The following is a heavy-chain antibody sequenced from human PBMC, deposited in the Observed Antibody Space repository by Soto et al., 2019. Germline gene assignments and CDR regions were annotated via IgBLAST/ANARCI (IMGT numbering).Heavy chain of an antibody. Sequence: PGESLKISCKGSGYSFTSYWIGWVRQMPGKGLEWMGIIYPGDSDTRYSPSFQGQVTISADKSISTAYLQWSSLKASDTAMYYCATPGWVGFSSGPADAFDIWGQGTMVTVSS. CDR1: GYSFTSYW. CDR3: ATPGWVGFSSGPADAFDI. J-gene: IGHJ3*02. D-gene: IGHD6-19*01. V-gene: IGHV5-51*01. CDR2: IYPGDSDT.